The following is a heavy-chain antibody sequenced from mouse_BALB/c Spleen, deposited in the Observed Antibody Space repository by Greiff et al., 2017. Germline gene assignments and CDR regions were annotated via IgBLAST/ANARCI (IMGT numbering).Heavy chain of an antibody. CDR2: ISSGGGST. V-gene: IGHV5-12-1*01. J-gene: IGHJ2*01. D-gene: IGHD1-1*01. Sequence: EVKVVESGGGLVKPGGSLKLSCAASGFAFSSYDMSWVRQTPEKRLEWVAYISSGGGSTYYPDTVKGRFTISRDNAKNTLYLQMSSLKSEDTAMYYCARHYYGSPPYFDYWGQGTTLTVSS. CDR3: ARHYYGSPPYFDY. CDR1: GFAFSSYD.